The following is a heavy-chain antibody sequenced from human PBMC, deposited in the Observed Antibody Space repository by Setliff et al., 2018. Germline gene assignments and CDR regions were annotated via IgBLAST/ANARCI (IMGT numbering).Heavy chain of an antibody. V-gene: IGHV4-39*07. CDR2: IYHSGSS. D-gene: IGHD3-10*01. Sequence: PSETLSLTCTVSGGSISSMSYYWGWIRQPPGKGLEWIGSIYHSGSSYYNSSLRSRVTISVDTSKNQFSLILRSVTAADTAVYYCGRVDFTMIQGVVGHWGQGTLVTVSS. CDR3: GRVDFTMIQGVVGH. J-gene: IGHJ1*01. CDR1: GGSISSMSYY.